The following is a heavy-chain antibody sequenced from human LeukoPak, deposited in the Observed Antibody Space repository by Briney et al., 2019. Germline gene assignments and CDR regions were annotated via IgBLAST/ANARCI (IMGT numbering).Heavy chain of an antibody. V-gene: IGHV3-30-3*01. CDR2: ISYDGSNK. CDR3: ARDRYGSGNYSLFDY. D-gene: IGHD3-10*01. J-gene: IGHJ4*02. Sequence: GGSLRLSCAASGFTFSSYAMHWVRQAPGKGLEWVAVISYDGSNKYYADSVKGRFTISRDNSKNTLYLQMNSLRAEDTAVYYCARDRYGSGNYSLFDYWGQGTLVTVSS. CDR1: GFTFSSYA.